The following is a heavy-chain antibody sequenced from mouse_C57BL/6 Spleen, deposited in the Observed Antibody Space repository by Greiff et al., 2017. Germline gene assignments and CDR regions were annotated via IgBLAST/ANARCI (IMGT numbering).Heavy chain of an antibody. D-gene: IGHD2-5*01. CDR3: VREYSNYVAWFAY. J-gene: IGHJ3*01. Sequence: EVKLVESGGGLVQPKGSLKLSCAASGFTFNTYAMHWVRQAPGKGLEWVASIRSKSSNYATYYADSVKDRFTISRDDSQSMLYLQMNNLKTEDTAMYYCVREYSNYVAWFAYWGQGTLVTVSA. V-gene: IGHV10-3*01. CDR2: IRSKSSNYAT. CDR1: GFTFNTYA.